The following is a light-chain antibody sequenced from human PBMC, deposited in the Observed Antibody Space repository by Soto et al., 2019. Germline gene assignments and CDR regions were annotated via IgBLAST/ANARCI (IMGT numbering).Light chain of an antibody. J-gene: IGKJ4*01. CDR2: GAT. CDR1: QSISSSF. Sequence: EFVLTQSPGKLSLSPGERATLSCSASQSISSSFLAWYQQKPGQAPRLLIYGATSRGTGIPARFSGSDSGTDFTLTISRLEPEDFAVYYCQQYGSSPPLTFGGGTKVEIK. V-gene: IGKV3-20*01. CDR3: QQYGSSPPLT.